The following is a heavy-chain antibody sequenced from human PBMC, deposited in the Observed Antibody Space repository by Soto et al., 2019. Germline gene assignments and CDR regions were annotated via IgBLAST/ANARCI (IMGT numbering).Heavy chain of an antibody. CDR3: AKVNGYSSGWFDY. V-gene: IGHV3-23*01. J-gene: IGHJ4*02. CDR2: ISGSGGST. D-gene: IGHD6-19*01. Sequence: EVQLLESGGGLVQPGGSLRLSCAASGFTFSSDAMSWVRQALGKGLEWVSAISGSGGSTYYADSVKGRFTISRDNSKNTLYLQMNSLRAEDTAVYYCAKVNGYSSGWFDYWGQGTLVTVSS. CDR1: GFTFSSDA.